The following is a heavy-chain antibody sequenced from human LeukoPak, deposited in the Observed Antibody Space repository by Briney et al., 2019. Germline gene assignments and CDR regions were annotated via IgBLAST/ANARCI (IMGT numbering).Heavy chain of an antibody. Sequence: GGSLRLSCAASGFTVSSNYMNWVRQAPGKGLEWVSVIYSGGNTYHADSVKGRFTISRDSSKNTVYLQMNSLRAEDTAVYYCARDHYDFWSGYYLGWFDPWGQGTLVTVSS. V-gene: IGHV3-66*01. D-gene: IGHD3-3*01. CDR1: GFTVSSNY. CDR2: IYSGGNT. CDR3: ARDHYDFWSGYYLGWFDP. J-gene: IGHJ5*02.